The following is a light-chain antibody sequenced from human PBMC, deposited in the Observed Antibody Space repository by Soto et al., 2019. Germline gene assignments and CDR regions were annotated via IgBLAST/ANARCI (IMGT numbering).Light chain of an antibody. CDR3: QQYATSPLT. J-gene: IGKJ4*01. V-gene: IGKV3-20*01. Sequence: ENVLTQSPGRLFLSPGERATLSCRASQSVARSSIAWYQQKVGQPPRLLIYGASGRATGVPDRISGSGSGTVFTLTIERVEAEDFAVYHCQQYATSPLTFGGGTTLEIK. CDR1: QSVARSS. CDR2: GAS.